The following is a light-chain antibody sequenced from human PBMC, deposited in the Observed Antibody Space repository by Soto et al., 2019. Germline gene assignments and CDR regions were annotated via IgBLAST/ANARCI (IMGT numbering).Light chain of an antibody. V-gene: IGKV3-15*01. J-gene: IGKJ2*01. Sequence: VMTQSPATLSVSPGERVTLACRASQSVGNNLAWYRQKPGQAPRLLIYGASTRATGIPARLSGSASGTALTLTISSLQSEDIAGYYCQQYNDWPPAYTFGQATKLEIK. CDR2: GAS. CDR3: QQYNDWPPAYT. CDR1: QSVGNN.